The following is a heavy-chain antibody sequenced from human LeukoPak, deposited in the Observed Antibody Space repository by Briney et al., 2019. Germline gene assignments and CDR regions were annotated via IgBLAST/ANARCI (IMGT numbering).Heavy chain of an antibody. Sequence: GGSLRLSCAASGFTFSTYNMNWVRQAPGKGLEWVASISSGSIYIFHADSVKGRFTISRDNAKNSLLLQMNSLRADDTAVYYCARDRIGVFDYWGQGTLVTVSS. D-gene: IGHD1-26*01. CDR2: ISSGSIYI. CDR1: GFTFSTYN. J-gene: IGHJ4*02. CDR3: ARDRIGVFDY. V-gene: IGHV3-21*01.